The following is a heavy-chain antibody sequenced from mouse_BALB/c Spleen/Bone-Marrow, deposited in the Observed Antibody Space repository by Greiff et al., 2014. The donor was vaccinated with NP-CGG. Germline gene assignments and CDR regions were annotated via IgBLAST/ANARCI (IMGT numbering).Heavy chain of an antibody. J-gene: IGHJ1*01. Sequence: VQLKESGSELVKPGASVKLSCAASGFNIKDTHMHWVKQRPEQGLEWIGRIDPANGDTKYDPKFQGKATITADTSSNTAYLQLSSLTSEDTAVYYCTRPSFYYGSSYWYFDVWGAGTTVTVSS. CDR2: IDPANGDT. V-gene: IGHV14-3*02. CDR1: GFNIKDTH. D-gene: IGHD1-1*01. CDR3: TRPSFYYGSSYWYFDV.